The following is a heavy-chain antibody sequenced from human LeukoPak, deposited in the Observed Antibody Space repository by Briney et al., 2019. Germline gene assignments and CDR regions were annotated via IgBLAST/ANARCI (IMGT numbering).Heavy chain of an antibody. CDR3: ARVGYSYGGDY. CDR1: GYSFSNYW. Sequence: GESLKISCKGSGYSFSNYWIAWVRQMPGKGLEWMGVIYPGDSDTRYSPSFQGQVTISADKSISTAFLHWSSLKASDSAMYYCARVGYSYGGDYWGQGTLVTVSS. V-gene: IGHV5-51*01. D-gene: IGHD5-18*01. CDR2: IYPGDSDT. J-gene: IGHJ4*02.